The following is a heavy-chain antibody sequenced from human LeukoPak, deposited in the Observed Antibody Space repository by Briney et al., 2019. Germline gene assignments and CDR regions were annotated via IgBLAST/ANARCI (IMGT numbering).Heavy chain of an antibody. CDR1: DDSITIYY. V-gene: IGHV4-34*01. CDR3: ARSGQKYSYGYNWFDP. CDR2: INHSGST. D-gene: IGHD5-18*01. J-gene: IGHJ5*02. Sequence: SETLSLTCTVSDDSITIYYWSWIRQPPGKGLEWIGEINHSGSTNYNPSLKSRVTISVDTSKNQFSLKLSSVTAADTAVYYCARSGQKYSYGYNWFDPWGQGTLVTVSS.